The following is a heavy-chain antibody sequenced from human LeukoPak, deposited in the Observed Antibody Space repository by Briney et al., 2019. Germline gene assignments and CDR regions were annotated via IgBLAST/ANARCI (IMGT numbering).Heavy chain of an antibody. Sequence: SETLSLTCTVSGGSISSYYWSWIRQPPGKGLEWIGYIYYSGSTNYNPSLKSRVTISVDTSKNQFSLKLSSVTAADTAVYYCARGRVSGYYDSSGYYPTQGPRYFDYWGQGTLVTVSS. CDR1: GGSISSYY. D-gene: IGHD3-22*01. V-gene: IGHV4-59*01. CDR2: IYYSGST. CDR3: ARGRVSGYYDSSGYYPTQGPRYFDY. J-gene: IGHJ4*02.